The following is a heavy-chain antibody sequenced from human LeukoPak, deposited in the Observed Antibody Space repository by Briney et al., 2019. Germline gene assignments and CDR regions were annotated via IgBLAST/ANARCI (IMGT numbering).Heavy chain of an antibody. CDR3: AREAYCGGDCYSGCDY. CDR1: GGSISSYF. CDR2: IYDSGST. Sequence: SETLSLTCTVSGGSISSYFWSWIRQPPGKGLEWIGYIYDSGSTNYNPSLKSRVTISVDTSKNRFSLKLSSVTAADTAVYYCAREAYCGGDCYSGCDYWGQGTLVTVSS. J-gene: IGHJ4*02. D-gene: IGHD2-21*02. V-gene: IGHV4-59*01.